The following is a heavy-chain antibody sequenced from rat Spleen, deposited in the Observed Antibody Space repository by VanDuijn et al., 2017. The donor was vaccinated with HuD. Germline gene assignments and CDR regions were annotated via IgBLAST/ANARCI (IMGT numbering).Heavy chain of an antibody. CDR2: ISYSGTT. J-gene: IGHJ2*01. D-gene: IGHD1-1*01. CDR3: ATYRGSLQWPFDY. V-gene: IGHV3-1*01. Sequence: EVQLQESGPGLVKPSQSLSLTCSVTGYFITSTFWGWIRKFPGHKIEWMGDISYSGTTSYHPSLKSRLSITRDTSKNQFFLQLNSVTADDTATYYCATYRGSLQWPFDYWGQGVMVTVSS. CDR1: GYFITSTF.